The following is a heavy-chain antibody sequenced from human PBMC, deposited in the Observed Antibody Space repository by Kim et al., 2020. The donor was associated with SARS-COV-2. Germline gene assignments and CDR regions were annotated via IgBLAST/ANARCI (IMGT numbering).Heavy chain of an antibody. V-gene: IGHV4-39*07. J-gene: IGHJ4*02. D-gene: IGHD1-26*01. CDR2: IYYSGST. Sequence: SETLSLTCTVSGGSISSSSYYWGWIRQPPGKGLEWIGSIYYSGSTYYNPSLKSRVTISVDTSKNQFSLKLSSVTAADTAVYYCARDSSYSGADYWGQGTLVTVSS. CDR3: ARDSSYSGADY. CDR1: GGSISSSSYY.